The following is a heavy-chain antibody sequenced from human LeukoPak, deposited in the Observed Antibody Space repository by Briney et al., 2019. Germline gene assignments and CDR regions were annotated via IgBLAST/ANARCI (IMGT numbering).Heavy chain of an antibody. Sequence: GGSLRLSCAASGFTFSSYSMNWVHQAPGKGLEWVSSISSSSSYIYYADSVKGRFTISRDNAKNSLYVQMNSLRAEDTAVYYCARGKFPGFDYWGQGTLVTVSS. V-gene: IGHV3-21*01. CDR3: ARGKFPGFDY. CDR2: ISSSSSYI. CDR1: GFTFSSYS. J-gene: IGHJ4*02.